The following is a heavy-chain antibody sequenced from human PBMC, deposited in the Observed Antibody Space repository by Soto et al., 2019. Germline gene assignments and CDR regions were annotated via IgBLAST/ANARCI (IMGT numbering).Heavy chain of an antibody. CDR2: IYYSGST. V-gene: IGHV4-59*01. J-gene: IGHJ2*01. D-gene: IGHD4-17*01. Sequence: QVQLQESGPGLVKPSETLSLTCTVSGGSISSYYWSWIRQPPGKGLEWIGYIYYSGSTNYNPSLKSRATISVDTSKNQFTLKLTSVTAADTAVYYCARVHGDYWYFDLWGRGTLVTVSS. CDR3: ARVHGDYWYFDL. CDR1: GGSISSYY.